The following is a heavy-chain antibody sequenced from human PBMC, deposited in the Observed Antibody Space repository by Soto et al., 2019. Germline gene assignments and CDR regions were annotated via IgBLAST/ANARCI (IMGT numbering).Heavy chain of an antibody. CDR1: GYSFTSYW. V-gene: IGHV5-51*01. CDR3: ARGDSTDCSNGVCSFFYNHDMDV. J-gene: IGHJ6*02. CDR2: IYPGDSDT. D-gene: IGHD2-8*01. Sequence: LGESLKISCKGSGYSFTSYWIGWVRQMPGKGLEWMGIIYPGDSDTRYSPSFQGQVTISADKSISTAYLQWSSLKASDTAIYYCARGDSTDCSNGVCSFFYNHDMDVWGQGTTVTVSS.